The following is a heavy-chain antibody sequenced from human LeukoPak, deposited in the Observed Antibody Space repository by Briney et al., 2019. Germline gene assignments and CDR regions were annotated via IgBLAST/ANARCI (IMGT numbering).Heavy chain of an antibody. CDR1: GFNFSDYT. Sequence: GGSLRLSCAASGFNFSDYTMTWVRQAPGKGLEWVSVIYSGGSTYYADSVKGRFTISRDNSENTLYLQMNSLRAEDTAVYYCASSIAVAGTDYWGQGTLVTVSS. CDR2: IYSGGST. V-gene: IGHV3-53*01. J-gene: IGHJ4*02. CDR3: ASSIAVAGTDY. D-gene: IGHD6-19*01.